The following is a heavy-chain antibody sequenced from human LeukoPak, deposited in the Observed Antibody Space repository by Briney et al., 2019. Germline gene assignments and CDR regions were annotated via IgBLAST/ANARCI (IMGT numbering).Heavy chain of an antibody. CDR2: INDSGNT. CDR3: ARHLLSSGRRFDP. V-gene: IGHV4-34*01. CDR1: GGSFSGYY. Sequence: SETLSLTCAVYGGSFSGYYWTWIRQPPGKGLEWIGEINDSGNTNYNPSLKSRVTISVDTSKNQFSLKLSSVTAADTAVYYCARHLLSSGRRFDPWGQGTLVTVSS. D-gene: IGHD6-19*01. J-gene: IGHJ5*02.